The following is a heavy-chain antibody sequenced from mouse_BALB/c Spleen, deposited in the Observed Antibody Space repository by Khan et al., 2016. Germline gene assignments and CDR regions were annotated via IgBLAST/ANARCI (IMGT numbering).Heavy chain of an antibody. CDR1: GFNIKDTY. Sequence: VRLQQSGAELVKPGASVKLSCTASGFNIKDTYMHWVKQRPEQGLEWIGRIDPANGNTKYDPKFQGKATITADTSSNTAYLQLSSLTSEDTAVYYSARSPYEYGVGFAYWSQGTLVTVSA. CDR2: IDPANGNT. J-gene: IGHJ3*01. D-gene: IGHD2-4*01. CDR3: ARSPYEYGVGFAY. V-gene: IGHV14-3*02.